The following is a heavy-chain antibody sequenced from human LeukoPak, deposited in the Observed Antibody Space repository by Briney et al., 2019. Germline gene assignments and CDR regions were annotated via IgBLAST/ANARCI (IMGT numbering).Heavy chain of an antibody. V-gene: IGHV3-66*01. J-gene: IGHJ4*02. CDR1: GFTVSSNY. Sequence: GGSLRLSCAASGFTVSSNYMSWVRQAPGKGLEWVSVIYSGGSTYYADSVKGRFTISRDNSKNTLYLQMNSLRAEDTAVYYCARRIQGMAPYYFDYWGQGTLVTVSS. D-gene: IGHD5-24*01. CDR2: IYSGGST. CDR3: ARRIQGMAPYYFDY.